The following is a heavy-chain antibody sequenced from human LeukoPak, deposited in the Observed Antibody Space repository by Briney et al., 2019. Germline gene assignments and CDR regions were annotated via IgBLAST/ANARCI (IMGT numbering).Heavy chain of an antibody. CDR1: GFTFRSYD. J-gene: IGHJ6*03. CDR2: ISSSGSTI. V-gene: IGHV3-48*03. CDR3: AREIAARPLYYMDV. D-gene: IGHD6-6*01. Sequence: PGGSLRLSCAASGFTFRSYDMNWVRQTPGKGLEWVSYISSSGSTIYYADSVKGRFTISRDNAKNSLYLQMNSLRAEDTAVYYCAREIAARPLYYMDVWGKGTTVTVSS.